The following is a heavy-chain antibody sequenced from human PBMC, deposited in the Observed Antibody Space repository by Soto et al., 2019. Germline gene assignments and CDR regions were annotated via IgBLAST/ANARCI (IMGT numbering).Heavy chain of an antibody. D-gene: IGHD2-2*02. V-gene: IGHV3-30-3*01. CDR2: ISHDGGNK. Sequence: QVQLVESGGGVVQPGRSLRLSCAASGFTFSTYAMHWVRQAPGKGLEWVAVISHDGGNKYYADSVKGRFTISRDNSKNTLYLQLKSLRPEYTAVYYCARSDVYQILVYCSGASCFTAFDILGQGTMVTVSS. CDR1: GFTFSTYA. CDR3: ARSDVYQILVYCSGASCFTAFDI. J-gene: IGHJ3*02.